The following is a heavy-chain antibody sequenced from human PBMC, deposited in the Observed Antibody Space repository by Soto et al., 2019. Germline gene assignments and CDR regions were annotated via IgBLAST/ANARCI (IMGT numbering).Heavy chain of an antibody. D-gene: IGHD6-19*01. V-gene: IGHV4-59*08. Sequence: SETLSLTCTVSRGSISSYYFSWIRQPPGKGLEWIGYLYYSGSTTYNPSLRSRVTISVDTSKNQISLKLNSVTAADTAVYYCVGSPGGLGWCDPWGLGILVTVS. CDR3: VGSPGGLGWCDP. CDR2: LYYSGST. J-gene: IGHJ5*02. CDR1: RGSISSYY.